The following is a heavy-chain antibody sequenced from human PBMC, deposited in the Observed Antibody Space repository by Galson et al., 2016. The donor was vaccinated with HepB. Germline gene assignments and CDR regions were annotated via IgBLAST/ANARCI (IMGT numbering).Heavy chain of an antibody. D-gene: IGHD6-13*01. CDR2: IIPIYGMT. CDR1: GGTFSTYT. J-gene: IGHJ5*02. Sequence: SVKVSCKASGGTFSTYTISWVRQAPGQGLEWMGGIIPIYGMTNYAQRFQGRVTITADESTSTAYMELSSLRYEDTAIYYCARGRHSSSWYLLSYNWFDPWGQGTLVTVSS. V-gene: IGHV1-69*13. CDR3: ARGRHSSSWYLLSYNWFDP.